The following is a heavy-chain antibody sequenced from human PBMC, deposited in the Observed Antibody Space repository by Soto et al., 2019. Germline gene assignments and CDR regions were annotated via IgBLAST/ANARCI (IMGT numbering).Heavy chain of an antibody. CDR3: AKVYGRYIVVVPAAIFSFDY. Sequence: GGSLRLSCAASGFTFSSYAMSWVRQAPGKGLEWVSAISGSGGSTYYADSVKGRFTISRDNSKNTLYLQMNSLRAEDTAVYYCAKVYGRYIVVVPAAIFSFDYWGQGTLVTVSS. CDR1: GFTFSSYA. V-gene: IGHV3-23*01. CDR2: ISGSGGST. D-gene: IGHD2-2*02. J-gene: IGHJ4*02.